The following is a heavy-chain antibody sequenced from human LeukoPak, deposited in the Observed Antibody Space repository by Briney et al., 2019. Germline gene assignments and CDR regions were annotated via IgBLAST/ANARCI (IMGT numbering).Heavy chain of an antibody. CDR1: GFTFSSYG. V-gene: IGHV3-30*18. CDR3: AKDLRYCSSTSCYRTYGMDV. CDR2: ISYDGSNK. Sequence: GGSPRLSCAASGFTFSSYGMHWVRQAPGKGLEWVAVISYDGSNKYYADSVKGRFTISRDNSKNTLYLQMNSLRAEVTAVYYCAKDLRYCSSTSCYRTYGMDVWGQGTTVTVSS. J-gene: IGHJ6*02. D-gene: IGHD2-2*01.